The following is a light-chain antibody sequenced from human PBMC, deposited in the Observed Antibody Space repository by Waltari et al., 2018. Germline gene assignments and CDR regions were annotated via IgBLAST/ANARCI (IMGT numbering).Light chain of an antibody. Sequence: QAVVTQEPSLTVSPGGTVTLTCGSSTGAVTSGHYPYWFQQKPGQAPRTLLLDTSNKHSWTPARFSGSLLGGKAALTLSGAQPEDEAEYYCLLSYSGAWVFGGGTKLTVL. CDR2: DTS. CDR1: TGAVTSGHY. V-gene: IGLV7-46*01. CDR3: LLSYSGAWV. J-gene: IGLJ3*02.